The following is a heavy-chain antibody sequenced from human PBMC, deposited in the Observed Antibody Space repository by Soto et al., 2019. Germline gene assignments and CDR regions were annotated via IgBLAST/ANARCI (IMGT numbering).Heavy chain of an antibody. CDR2: IWYDGSNK. D-gene: IGHD1-1*01. Sequence: QVQLVESGGGVVQPGRSLRLSCAASGFTFSSYGMHWVRQAPGKGLEWVAVIWYDGSNKYYADSVKGRFTISRDNSKNTLYLQRNSLRAEDTAVYYCEREGAQLELGDYWGQGTLVTVSS. CDR1: GFTFSSYG. CDR3: EREGAQLELGDY. J-gene: IGHJ4*02. V-gene: IGHV3-33*01.